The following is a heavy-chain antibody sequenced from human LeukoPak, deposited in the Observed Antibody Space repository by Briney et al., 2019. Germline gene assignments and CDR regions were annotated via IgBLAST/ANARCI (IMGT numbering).Heavy chain of an antibody. CDR1: GFTFSSYS. V-gene: IGHV3-48*04. Sequence: PGGSLRLSCAASGFTFSSYSMNWVRQAPGKGLEWVSYISSSSSTIYYADSVKGRFTISRDNAKNSLYLQMNSLRAEDTAVYYCARGLVGPNGPKLYYFDYWGQGTLVTVSS. D-gene: IGHD1-26*01. J-gene: IGHJ4*02. CDR2: ISSSSSTI. CDR3: ARGLVGPNGPKLYYFDY.